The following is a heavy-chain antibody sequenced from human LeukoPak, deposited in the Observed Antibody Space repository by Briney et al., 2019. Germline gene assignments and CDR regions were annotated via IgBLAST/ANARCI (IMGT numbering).Heavy chain of an antibody. Sequence: VASVKVSCKASGYTFTSYGISWVRQAPGQGLEWMGCISAYNGNTNYAQKLQGRVTMTRDTSISTAYMELSRLRSDDTAVYYCARGARPYSSGWYAPKYHFDYWGQGTLVTVSS. J-gene: IGHJ4*02. CDR3: ARGARPYSSGWYAPKYHFDY. V-gene: IGHV1-18*01. CDR2: ISAYNGNT. CDR1: GYTFTSYG. D-gene: IGHD6-19*01.